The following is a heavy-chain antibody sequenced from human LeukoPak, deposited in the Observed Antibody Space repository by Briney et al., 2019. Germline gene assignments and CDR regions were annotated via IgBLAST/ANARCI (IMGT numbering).Heavy chain of an antibody. CDR3: ARSPIVRGAFVI. CDR2: IYHSGST. CDR1: GGSISSGGYS. D-gene: IGHD2/OR15-2a*01. J-gene: IGHJ3*02. V-gene: IGHV4-30-2*01. Sequence: SETLSLTCAVSGGSISSGGYSWSWIRQPPGKGLEWIGYIYHSGSTYYNPSLKSRVTISVDRSKNQFSLKLSSVTAADTAVYYCARSPIVRGAFVIWGQGTMVTVSS.